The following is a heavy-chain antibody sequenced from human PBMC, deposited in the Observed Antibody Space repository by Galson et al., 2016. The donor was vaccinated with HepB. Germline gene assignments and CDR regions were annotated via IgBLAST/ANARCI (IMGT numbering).Heavy chain of an antibody. CDR3: ARDRSSGSGSFGY. Sequence: CTVSGGSISSGGYYWSWIRQHPGKGLEWIGYIYRSGSTYYNPSLKSRVTISVDTSKNQFSLKLSSVTAADTAVYFCARDRSSGSGSFGYWGQGTLVTVSS. CDR2: IYRSGST. J-gene: IGHJ4*02. D-gene: IGHD3-10*01. CDR1: GGSISSGGYY. V-gene: IGHV4-31*03.